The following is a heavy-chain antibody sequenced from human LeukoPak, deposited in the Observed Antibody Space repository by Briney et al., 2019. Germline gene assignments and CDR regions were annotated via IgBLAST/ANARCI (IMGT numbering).Heavy chain of an antibody. Sequence: GGSLRLSCATSGFNFDRYTIHWVRLAPGKGLEWVSLAGWAGGTTFYSDSVRARFTISRDSGRKSVYLQMNSLTTDDTAFYFCAKELDTMFFDYWGQGALVTVSS. J-gene: IGHJ4*02. D-gene: IGHD3-10*02. CDR3: AKELDTMFFDY. V-gene: IGHV3-43*01. CDR1: GFNFDRYT. CDR2: AGWAGGTT.